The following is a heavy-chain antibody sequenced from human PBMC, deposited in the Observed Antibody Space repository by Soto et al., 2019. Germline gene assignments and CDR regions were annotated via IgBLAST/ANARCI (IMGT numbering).Heavy chain of an antibody. Sequence: SVRVSCTGSRYTVTCFGILGGRPAPGQGHEWMGWINPNSGGTNYAQKFQGRVTMTRDTSISTAYMELSRLRSDDTAVYYCARAGEGYCSGGSCYFYAFDIWGQGTMVTGSS. D-gene: IGHD2-15*01. CDR3: ARAGEGYCSGGSCYFYAFDI. CDR2: INPNSGGT. CDR1: RYTVTCFG. J-gene: IGHJ3*02. V-gene: IGHV1-2*02.